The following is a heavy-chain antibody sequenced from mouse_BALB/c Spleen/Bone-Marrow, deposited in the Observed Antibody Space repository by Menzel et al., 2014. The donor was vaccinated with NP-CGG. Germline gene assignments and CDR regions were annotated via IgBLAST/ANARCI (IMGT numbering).Heavy chain of an antibody. CDR2: ITYSGIT. CDR3: ARSADWYFDV. J-gene: IGHJ1*01. V-gene: IGHV3-2*02. CDR1: GYSITSXYX. Sequence: VQLQQPGPGLVKPSQSLSLTCTVTGYSITSXYXWNWIRQFPGNKLEWMGYITYSGITSYNPSLKSRISITRDTSKNQFFVQLNSVTTEDTATYYCARSADWYFDVWGAGTTVTVSS.